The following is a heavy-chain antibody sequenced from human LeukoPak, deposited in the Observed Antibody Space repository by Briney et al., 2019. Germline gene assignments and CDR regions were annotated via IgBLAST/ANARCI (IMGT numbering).Heavy chain of an antibody. J-gene: IGHJ2*01. CDR1: GGSFSGYY. V-gene: IGHV4-34*01. CDR3: ARAWDFDF. CDR2: INHSGST. Sequence: SETLSLTCAVYGGSFSGYYWSWIRQPPGKGLEWIGEINHSGSTNYNPSLKSRVTISVDTSKNQFSLKLDSVTAGDTAVYYCARAWDFDFWGRGTLVTVSS.